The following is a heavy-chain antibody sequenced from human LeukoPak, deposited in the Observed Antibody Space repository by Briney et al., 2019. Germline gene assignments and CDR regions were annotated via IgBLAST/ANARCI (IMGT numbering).Heavy chain of an antibody. CDR1: GGSFSDYY. Sequence: PSETLSLTCAVYGGSFSDYYWSWIRQPPGKGLEWIGEIYHSGSTNYNPSLKSRVTISVDKSKNQFSLKLSSVTAADTAVYYCASLKSGYFDYWGQGTLVTVSS. CDR3: ASLKSGYFDY. CDR2: IYHSGST. J-gene: IGHJ4*02. V-gene: IGHV4-34*01.